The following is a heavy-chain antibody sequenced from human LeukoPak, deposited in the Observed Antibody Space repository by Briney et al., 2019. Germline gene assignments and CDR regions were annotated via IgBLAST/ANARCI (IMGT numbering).Heavy chain of an antibody. Sequence: GGSLRLSCAASGFTFSNYAMHWVRQAPGKGLEWIAVISYDGSNKYYADSVKGRFTISRDNSKNTLYLQMNSLSAEDTAVYYCARDLSWGSSWSYVMDVWGQGTTVTVSS. J-gene: IGHJ6*02. V-gene: IGHV3-30-3*01. CDR1: GFTFSNYA. D-gene: IGHD6-13*01. CDR3: ARDLSWGSSWSYVMDV. CDR2: ISYDGSNK.